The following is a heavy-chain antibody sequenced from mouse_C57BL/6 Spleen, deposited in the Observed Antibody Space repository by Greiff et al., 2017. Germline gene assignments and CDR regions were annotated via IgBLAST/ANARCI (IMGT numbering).Heavy chain of an antibody. Sequence: EVKLMESGGDLVKPGGSLKLSCAASGFTFSSYGMSWVRQTPDKRLEWVATISSGGSYTYYPDSVKGRFTISRDNAKNTLYLRMSSLKSEDTAMYYCARQGDGYYAMDYWGQGTSVTVSS. D-gene: IGHD2-3*01. CDR2: ISSGGSYT. CDR1: GFTFSSYG. V-gene: IGHV5-6*01. J-gene: IGHJ4*01. CDR3: ARQGDGYYAMDY.